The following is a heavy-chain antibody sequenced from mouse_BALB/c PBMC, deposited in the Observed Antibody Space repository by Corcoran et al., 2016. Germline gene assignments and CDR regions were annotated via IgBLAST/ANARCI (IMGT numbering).Heavy chain of an antibody. J-gene: IGHJ1*01. CDR2: ILPGSGSI. D-gene: IGHD3-1*01. Sequence: QVQLQQSGAELMKPGASVKTSCKATGYTFSSYWIEWVKQRPGHGLEWIGEILPGSGSIKYNEKFKGKATFTADTSSNTAYMQLSSLTSEDSAGYYCARSAHWYFDVWGAGTTVTVSS. CDR1: GYTFSSYW. V-gene: IGHV1-9*01. CDR3: ARSAHWYFDV.